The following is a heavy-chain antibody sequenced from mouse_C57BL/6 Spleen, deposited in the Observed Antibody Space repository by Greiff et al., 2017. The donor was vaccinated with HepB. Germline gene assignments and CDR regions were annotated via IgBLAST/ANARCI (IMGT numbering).Heavy chain of an antibody. Sequence: EVQGVESGGGLVQPKGSLKLSCAASGFSFNTYAMNWVRQAPGKGLEWVARIRSKSNNYATYYADSVKDRFTISRDDSESMLYLQMNNLKTEDTAMYYCVRHRMVTGGVDYAMDYWGQGTSVTVSS. D-gene: IGHD2-2*01. V-gene: IGHV10-1*01. CDR1: GFSFNTYA. CDR3: VRHRMVTGGVDYAMDY. CDR2: IRSKSNNYAT. J-gene: IGHJ4*01.